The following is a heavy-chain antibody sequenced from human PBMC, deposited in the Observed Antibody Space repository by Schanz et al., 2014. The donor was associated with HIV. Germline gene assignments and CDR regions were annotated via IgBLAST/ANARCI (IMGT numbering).Heavy chain of an antibody. D-gene: IGHD6-19*01. V-gene: IGHV3-9*01. Sequence: EVQLLQSGGALVQPGGSLKLSCTASGFTFDDYAMHWVRQAPGKGLEWVSGITWNSGSKGYADSVKGRFTISRDNAKNTLYLQMNSLRAEDTAVYYCAREYLGYSSGFDPWGQGTLVTVSS. CDR3: AREYLGYSSGFDP. CDR2: ITWNSGSK. J-gene: IGHJ5*02. CDR1: GFTFDDYA.